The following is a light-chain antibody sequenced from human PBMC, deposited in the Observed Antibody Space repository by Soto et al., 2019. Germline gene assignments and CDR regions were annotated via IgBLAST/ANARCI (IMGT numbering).Light chain of an antibody. V-gene: IGKV1-39*01. J-gene: IGKJ5*01. Sequence: DIQMTQSPSSLSASVGDRATVTCRTSQNIYNYLNWYQQKPGKAPKLLIYAASSVQSGVPLRFSGTGSVTDFTLTISSLQPEDFATYYCEQTYSTPVTFGQGTRLDVK. CDR3: EQTYSTPVT. CDR2: AAS. CDR1: QNIYNY.